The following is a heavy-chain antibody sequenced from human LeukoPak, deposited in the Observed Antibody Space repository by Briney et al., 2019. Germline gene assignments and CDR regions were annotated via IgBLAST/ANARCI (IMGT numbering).Heavy chain of an antibody. J-gene: IGHJ4*02. Sequence: ASVKVSCKISGDTLSQLTIHWVRQAPGEGLEKMGRFDPEYGEKVFAQTFQGRVTMTGDTSTNTAYMELSSLRSEDAAVYYCATGIMIPAGFDYWGQGTLVTVSS. CDR3: ATGIMIPAGFDY. CDR2: FDPEYGEK. D-gene: IGHD3-16*01. CDR1: GDTLSQLT. V-gene: IGHV1-24*01.